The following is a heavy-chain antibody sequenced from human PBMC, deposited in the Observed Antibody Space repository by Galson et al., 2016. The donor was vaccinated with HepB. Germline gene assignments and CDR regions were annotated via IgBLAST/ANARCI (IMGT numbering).Heavy chain of an antibody. V-gene: IGHV1-3*01. J-gene: IGHJ4*02. CDR3: ANSGYSSVWGAFDN. CDR1: GYTFTSYA. Sequence: SVKVSCKASGYTFTSYAMHWVRQAPGQGLEWMGWITAGNGNRKYSQKFQGRVTITRDTSASPGYLELSSLRSEDTALYSCANSGYSSVWGAFDNWGRGTLVTVSA. CDR2: ITAGNGNR. D-gene: IGHD6-19*01.